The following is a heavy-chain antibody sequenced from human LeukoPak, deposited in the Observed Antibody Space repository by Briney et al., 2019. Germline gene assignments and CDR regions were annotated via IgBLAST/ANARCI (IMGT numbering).Heavy chain of an antibody. V-gene: IGHV3-66*01. CDR1: GFTVSSNY. Sequence: GGSLRVSCAASGFTVSSNYMRWVRQAPGKGLEWVSVSYSGGSTYYADSVKGRFTISRDNSKNTLYLQMNSLRAEDTAVYYCLGCTTSCYYYATDVWGQGTTVTVSS. CDR3: LGCTTSCYYYATDV. CDR2: SYSGGST. D-gene: IGHD2-2*01. J-gene: IGHJ6*02.